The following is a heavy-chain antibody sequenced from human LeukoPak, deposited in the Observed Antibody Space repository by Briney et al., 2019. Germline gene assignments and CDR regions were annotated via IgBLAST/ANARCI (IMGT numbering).Heavy chain of an antibody. J-gene: IGHJ2*01. Sequence: SETLSLTCTVSGGSITSSYWNWIRQPAGRGLEWIGRLSSSGTTYNPSLKSRVTMSLDTSKNQFSLRLRSVTAADTAVYYIAGDQGIWVYWYWYFDLWGRGTLITVSS. D-gene: IGHD1-26*01. V-gene: IGHV4-4*07. CDR2: LSSSGTT. CDR1: GGSITSSY. CDR3: AGDQGIWVYWYWYFDL.